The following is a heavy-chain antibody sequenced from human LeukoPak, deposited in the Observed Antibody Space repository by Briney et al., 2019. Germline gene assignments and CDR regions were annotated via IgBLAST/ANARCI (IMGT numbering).Heavy chain of an antibody. CDR3: AGGAVTTRKYYFDY. V-gene: IGHV1-69*04. Sequence: ASVKVSCKASGGTFSSYAISWVRQAPGQGLEWMGRIIPILGIANYAQKSQGRVTITADKSTSTAYMELSSLRSEDTAVYYCAGGAVTTRKYYFDYWGQGTLVTVSS. J-gene: IGHJ4*02. CDR1: GGTFSSYA. CDR2: IIPILGIA. D-gene: IGHD4-17*01.